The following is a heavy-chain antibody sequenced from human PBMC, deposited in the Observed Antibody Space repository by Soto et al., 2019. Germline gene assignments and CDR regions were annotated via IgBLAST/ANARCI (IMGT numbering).Heavy chain of an antibody. CDR1: GGTFSSYT. J-gene: IGHJ4*02. D-gene: IGHD2-15*01. CDR2: IIPILGIA. CDR3: ARDGYCSGGSCSSPFDY. Sequence: QVQLVQSGAEVKKPGSSVKVSCKASGGTFSSYTISWVRQAPGQGLEWMGRIIPILGIANYAQKFQGRVTITADKSTSTAYMELSSLRSEDTAVYYCARDGYCSGGSCSSPFDYWGQGTLVTVSS. V-gene: IGHV1-69*08.